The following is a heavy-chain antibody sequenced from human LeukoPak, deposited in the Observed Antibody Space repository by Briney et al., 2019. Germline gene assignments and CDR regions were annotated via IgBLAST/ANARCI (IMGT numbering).Heavy chain of an antibody. J-gene: IGHJ3*02. CDR3: ARDRVGGFDM. V-gene: IGHV3-7*05. CDR1: GFXFNSYR. D-gene: IGHD1-26*01. Sequence: GGSLRLSCAASGFXFNSYRISWVRQAPGKGLEWVANIKQIKQDGSEKDYVDSVKGRFSISRDNAKNSLYLQMNSLRAEDTAVYYCARDRVGGFDMWGQGTMVTVSS. CDR2: IKQIKQDGSEK.